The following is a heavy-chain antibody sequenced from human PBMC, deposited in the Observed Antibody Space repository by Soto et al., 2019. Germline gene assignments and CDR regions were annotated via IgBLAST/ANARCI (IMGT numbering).Heavy chain of an antibody. J-gene: IGHJ6*02. D-gene: IGHD2-8*01. CDR1: GFTVSSHA. CDR2: VSGSGDGT. Sequence: EVKLLESGGGVAQRGGSLRLSCAASGFTVSSHAMSWVRQAPGKGLEWVASVSGSGDGTYYGESVKGRFTISRDSSSRTLYWQMNNLRGEDTAVYFCTKSRRGILMVYGFGGMDVWGQGTTVTVSS. V-gene: IGHV3-23*01. CDR3: TKSRRGILMVYGFGGMDV.